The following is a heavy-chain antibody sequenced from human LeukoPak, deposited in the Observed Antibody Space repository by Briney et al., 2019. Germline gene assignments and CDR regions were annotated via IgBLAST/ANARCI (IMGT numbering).Heavy chain of an antibody. Sequence: GGSLRLSCAGSGFTFSSYWMHWVRQAPGKGLVWVSRINSDGSSTSYADSVKGRFTISRDNAKNTLYLQMSSLRAEDTAVYYCARVSMGYYENYWGQRTLVTVSS. J-gene: IGHJ4*02. D-gene: IGHD3-3*01. V-gene: IGHV3-74*01. CDR3: ARVSMGYYENY. CDR1: GFTFSSYW. CDR2: INSDGSST.